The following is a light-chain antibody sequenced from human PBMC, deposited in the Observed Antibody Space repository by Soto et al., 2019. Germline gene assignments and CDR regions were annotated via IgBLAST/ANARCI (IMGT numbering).Light chain of an antibody. J-gene: IGKJ1*01. CDR1: QTINRW. Sequence: EIETTQSPSTLSASVRQRATITCRASQTINRWLAWHQQKPGKHPKILIYKESTLKSGAQSRFSGSGSGTEFILTISSLQPDDFATYHCQHYGGVWPFGTGTKVDIK. CDR3: QHYGGVWP. V-gene: IGKV1-5*03. CDR2: KES.